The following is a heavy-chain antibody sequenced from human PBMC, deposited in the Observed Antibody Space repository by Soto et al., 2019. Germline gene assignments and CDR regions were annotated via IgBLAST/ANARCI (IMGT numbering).Heavy chain of an antibody. D-gene: IGHD3-10*01. J-gene: IGHJ6*02. V-gene: IGHV3-23*01. Sequence: SGGSLRLSCAASGFTFSSYAMSWVRQAPGKGLEWVSAISGSGGSTYYADSVKGRFTISRDNSKNTLYLQMNSLRAEDTAVYYCAKAYMVRGVEYYYGMDVWGQGTTVTVSS. CDR2: ISGSGGST. CDR1: GFTFSSYA. CDR3: AKAYMVRGVEYYYGMDV.